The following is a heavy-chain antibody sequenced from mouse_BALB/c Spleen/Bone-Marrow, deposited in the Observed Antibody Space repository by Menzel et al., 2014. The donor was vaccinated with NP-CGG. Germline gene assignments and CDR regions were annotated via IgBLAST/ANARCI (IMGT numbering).Heavy chain of an antibody. V-gene: IGHV14-4*02. J-gene: IGHJ4*01. CDR1: GFNIKDYY. CDR2: IDPENGDT. CDR3: NGNYYAMDY. D-gene: IGHD2-1*01. Sequence: VQLQQSGAELVRSGASVKLSCTASGFNIKDYYMHWVKQRPEQGLEWIGWIDPENGDTEYAPKFQGKATMTADTSSNAAYLQLSSLTSEDTAVSYCNGNYYAMDYWGQGTSVTVSS.